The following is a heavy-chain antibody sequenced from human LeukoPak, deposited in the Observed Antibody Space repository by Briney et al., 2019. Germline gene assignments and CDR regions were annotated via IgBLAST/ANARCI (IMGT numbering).Heavy chain of an antibody. CDR1: GFTFSSYS. V-gene: IGHV3-48*01. J-gene: IGHJ6*03. D-gene: IGHD6-6*01. CDR3: ARTGSSFHYYYMDV. Sequence: GGSLRLSCAASGFTFSSYSMNWVRQAPGKGLEWVSYISSSSSTIYYADSVKGRFTISRDNAKNSLYLQMNSLRAEDTAVYYCARTGSSFHYYYMDVWGKGTTVTVSS. CDR2: ISSSSSTI.